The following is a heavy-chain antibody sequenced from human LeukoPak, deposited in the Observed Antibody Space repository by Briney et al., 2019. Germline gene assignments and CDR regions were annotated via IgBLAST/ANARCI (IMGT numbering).Heavy chain of an antibody. D-gene: IGHD3-10*01. V-gene: IGHV3-30*18. Sequence: ARSLRLSCAASGFTFSSYGMHWVRQAPGKGLEWVAVISYDGSNKYYADSVKGRFTIYRDNSKNTLYLQMNRLRAEDTAVYYCAKGPSVRAAEYYFDYWGQGTLVTVSS. CDR3: AKGPSVRAAEYYFDY. J-gene: IGHJ4*02. CDR2: ISYDGSNK. CDR1: GFTFSSYG.